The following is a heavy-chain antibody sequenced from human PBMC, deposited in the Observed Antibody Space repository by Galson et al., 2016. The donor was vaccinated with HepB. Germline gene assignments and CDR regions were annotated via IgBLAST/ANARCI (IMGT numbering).Heavy chain of an antibody. CDR2: VSSDETNK. CDR1: GFSFSSYG. V-gene: IGHV3-30*18. D-gene: IGHD3-16*01. CDR3: AKDGWRSSVGYFYYYGLDV. Sequence: SLRLSCAASGFSFSSYGMHWVRQPPGKGLEWVALVSSDETNKFYADSVKGRFTISRDNSKNMLYLQMHSLRAEDTAVYYCAKDGWRSSVGYFYYYGLDVWGHGTTVTVSS. J-gene: IGHJ6*02.